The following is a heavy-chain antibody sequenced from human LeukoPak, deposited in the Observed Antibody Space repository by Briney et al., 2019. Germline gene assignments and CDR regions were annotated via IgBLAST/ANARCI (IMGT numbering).Heavy chain of an antibody. J-gene: IGHJ6*03. CDR2: VTDRGNR. CDR1: GGSSSGYY. CDR3: ARGRGYSSGWGHYYYSIDV. V-gene: IGHV4-34*01. D-gene: IGHD6-19*01. Sequence: SETLSLTCAVYGGSSSGYYWTWIRQPPGKGLEWIGEVTDRGNRNYNPSLRSRVTISVDTAKNQFSLKLSSVTAADTSVFYCARGRGYSSGWGHYYYSIDVWGQGTTVTVSS.